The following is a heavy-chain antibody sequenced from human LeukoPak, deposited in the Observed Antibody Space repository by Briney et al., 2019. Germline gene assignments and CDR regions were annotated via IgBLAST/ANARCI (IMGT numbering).Heavy chain of an antibody. D-gene: IGHD3-22*01. Sequence: GGSLRLSCAASGFTFSRYAMHWLRQAPGKWPEWVAVIAFDGNKKYYADSVKGRFTISRDNSKNTLYLQMNSLRVEDTAVYYCAREPHSSGYFYSFDYWGQGTLVPVSS. CDR1: GFTFSRYA. CDR3: AREPHSSGYFYSFDY. J-gene: IGHJ4*02. V-gene: IGHV3-30*04. CDR2: IAFDGNKK.